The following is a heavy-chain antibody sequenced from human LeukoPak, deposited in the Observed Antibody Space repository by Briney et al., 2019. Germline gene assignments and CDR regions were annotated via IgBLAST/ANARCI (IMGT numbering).Heavy chain of an antibody. CDR1: GFTFSSYG. J-gene: IGHJ4*02. D-gene: IGHD1-26*01. CDR3: AKDTVQWELLQSLDY. V-gene: IGHV3-30*18. CDR2: ISYDGSNK. Sequence: GGSLRLSCAASGFTFSSYGMHWVRQAPGKGLEWVAVISYDGSNKYYADSVKGRFTISRDNSKNTLYLQMNSLRAEDTAVYYCAKDTVQWELLQSLDYWGQGTLVTVSS.